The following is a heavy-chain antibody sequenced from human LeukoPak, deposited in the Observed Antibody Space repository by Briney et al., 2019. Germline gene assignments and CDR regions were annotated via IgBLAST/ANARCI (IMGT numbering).Heavy chain of an antibody. D-gene: IGHD3-10*01. J-gene: IGHJ4*02. V-gene: IGHV3-23*01. CDR2: ISGSGGST. Sequence: GGSLRLSCAASGFTFSSYAMSRVRQAPGKGLEWVSAISGSGGSTYYADSVKGRFTISRDNSKNTPYLQMNSLRAEDTAVYYCAKDKRSMGFGDDYWGQGTLVTVSS. CDR1: GFTFSSYA. CDR3: AKDKRSMGFGDDY.